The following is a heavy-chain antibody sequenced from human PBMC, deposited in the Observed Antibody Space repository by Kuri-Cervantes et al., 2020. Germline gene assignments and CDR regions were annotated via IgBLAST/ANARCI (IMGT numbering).Heavy chain of an antibody. J-gene: IGHJ4*02. CDR1: GYSFTNYW. D-gene: IGHD6-25*01. CDR3: ARQIYGSGFYEY. V-gene: IGHV5-51*01. Sequence: KVSCKGSGYSFTNYWIGWVRQMPGKGLEWMGIIYPGDSNTRYSPSFQGQVTISADKSISTAYLQWSSLRASDTATYYCARQIYGSGFYEYWGQGTLVTVSS. CDR2: IYPGDSNT.